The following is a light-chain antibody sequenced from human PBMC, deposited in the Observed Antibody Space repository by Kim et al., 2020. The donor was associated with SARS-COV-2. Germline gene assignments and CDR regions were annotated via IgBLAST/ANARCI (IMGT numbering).Light chain of an antibody. CDR2: QDT. CDR3: QAWDNTWV. Sequence: SYELTQPPSVSVSPGQTVTITCSGDKLGDKYSSWYQQQPGQAPVLVIYQDTKRPSGIPERFVGSNSGNTATLTISGAQAMDEADYYCQAWDNTWVFGGGT. V-gene: IGLV3-1*01. CDR1: KLGDKY. J-gene: IGLJ3*02.